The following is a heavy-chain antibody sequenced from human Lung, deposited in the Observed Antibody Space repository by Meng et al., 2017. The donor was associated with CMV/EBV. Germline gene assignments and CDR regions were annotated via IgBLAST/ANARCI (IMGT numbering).Heavy chain of an antibody. V-gene: IGHV4-34*01. CDR3: ARSKRNNYYGSGSYSENYGMDV. D-gene: IGHD3-10*01. Sequence: SQTLSLTCAVYGGSFSGYYWSWIRQPPGKGLEWIGEINHSGSTNYNPSLKSRVTISVDTSKNQFSLKLSSVTAADTAVYYCARSKRNNYYGSGSYSENYGMDVWGQGTTVTVSS. CDR1: GGSFSGYY. J-gene: IGHJ6*02. CDR2: INHSGST.